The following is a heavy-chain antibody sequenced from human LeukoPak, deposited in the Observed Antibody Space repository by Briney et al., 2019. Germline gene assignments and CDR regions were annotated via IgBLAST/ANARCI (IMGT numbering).Heavy chain of an antibody. CDR3: ARDGQYSSGWPDY. V-gene: IGHV1-46*01. CDR2: INPSGGST. D-gene: IGHD6-19*01. Sequence: ASVKVSCKASGYTFTSYYMHWVRQAPGQGLEWMGIINPSGGSTSYAQKLQGRVTMTTDTSTSTAYMELRSLRSDDTAVYYCARDGQYSSGWPDYWGQGTLVTVSS. CDR1: GYTFTSYY. J-gene: IGHJ4*02.